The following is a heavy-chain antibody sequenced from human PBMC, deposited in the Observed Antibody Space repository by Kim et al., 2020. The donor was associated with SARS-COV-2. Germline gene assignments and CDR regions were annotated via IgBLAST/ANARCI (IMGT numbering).Heavy chain of an antibody. CDR1: GGTFSSYA. D-gene: IGHD2-21*02. Sequence: SVKVSCKASGGTFSSYAISWVRQAPGQGLEWMGGIIPIFGTANYAQKFQGRVTITADESTSTAYMDLSSLRSEDTAVYYCARGPYCGGDCYSLFDYWGQGTLVTVSS. V-gene: IGHV1-69*13. J-gene: IGHJ4*02. CDR2: IIPIFGTA. CDR3: ARGPYCGGDCYSLFDY.